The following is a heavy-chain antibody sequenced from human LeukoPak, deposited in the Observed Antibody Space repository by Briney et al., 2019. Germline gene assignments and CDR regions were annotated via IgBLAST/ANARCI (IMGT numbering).Heavy chain of an antibody. D-gene: IGHD2-21*02. CDR1: GGTFSSYA. V-gene: IGHV1-69*13. CDR2: IIPIFGTA. Sequence: ASVKVSCKASGGTFSSYAISWVRQAPGQGLEWMGGIIPIFGTANYAQKFQGRVTITADDSTSTAYMELSSLRSEDTAVYYCARDSRAYCGGDCYSDAFDIWGQGTMVTVSS. CDR3: ARDSRAYCGGDCYSDAFDI. J-gene: IGHJ3*02.